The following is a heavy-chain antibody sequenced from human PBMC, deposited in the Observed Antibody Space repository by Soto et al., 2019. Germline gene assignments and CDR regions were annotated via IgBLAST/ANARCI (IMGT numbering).Heavy chain of an antibody. CDR2: MNPNSGNT. CDR1: GYTFTSYD. Sequence: QVQLVQSGAEVKKPGSSVKVSCQASGYTFTSYDINWVRQATGEGLEWMGWMNPNSGNTGYAQKFKGRVTMTRNTSISTDYMELSSLRSEDTAVYYCARDNPAAAGTDYWGQGTLVTVSS. J-gene: IGHJ4*02. D-gene: IGHD6-13*01. CDR3: ARDNPAAAGTDY. V-gene: IGHV1-8*01.